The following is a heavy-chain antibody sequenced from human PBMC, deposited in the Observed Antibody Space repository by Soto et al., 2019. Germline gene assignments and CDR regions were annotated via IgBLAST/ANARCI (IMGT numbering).Heavy chain of an antibody. CDR2: IYWDDDK. CDR3: AHRRQNPYAFDI. Sequence: QITLKESGPTLVKPTQTLTLTCTFSGFSLSTSGVGVGWIRQPPGKALEWLALIYWDDDKDYSPSLKSRLTIVRDAYKNQVVLAMTNMDPVDTATYYCAHRRQNPYAFDIWGQGTLVTVSS. J-gene: IGHJ3*02. V-gene: IGHV2-5*02. CDR1: GFSLSTSGVG.